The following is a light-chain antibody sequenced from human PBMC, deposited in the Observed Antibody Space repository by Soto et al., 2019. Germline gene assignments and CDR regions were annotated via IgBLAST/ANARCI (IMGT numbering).Light chain of an antibody. Sequence: DVVITHSPLALPVTLVHPASISFMSSQILVYSDGNTYLNWFQQRPGQSPRLLIYEVSTRVSGVPDRFSGSGSGTDFTLEISRVETDDVGIYYCMKSTQLPPTFGQGTRLEIK. CDR2: EVS. CDR1: QILVYSDGNTY. V-gene: IGKV2-30*01. CDR3: MKSTQLPPT. J-gene: IGKJ5*01.